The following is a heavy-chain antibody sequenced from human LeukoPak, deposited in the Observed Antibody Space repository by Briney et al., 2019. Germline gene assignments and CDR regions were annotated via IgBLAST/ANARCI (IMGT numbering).Heavy chain of an antibody. V-gene: IGHV1-8*01. CDR3: ARGPPNWGFDY. J-gene: IGHJ4*02. CDR1: GYTFTSYD. CDR2: MSPKSGNT. Sequence: ASVKVPCKASGYTFTSYDINWVRQATGQGPEWMGWMSPKSGNTGYAQKFQGRVSMTRNTSISTVYMELSSLRSEDTAVHYCARGPPNWGFDYWGQGTLVTVSS. D-gene: IGHD7-27*01.